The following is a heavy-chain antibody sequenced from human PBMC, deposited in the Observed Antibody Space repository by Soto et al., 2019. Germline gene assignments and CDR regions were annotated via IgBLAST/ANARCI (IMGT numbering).Heavy chain of an antibody. CDR1: GYTLTELS. V-gene: IGHV1-24*01. J-gene: IGHJ6*03. D-gene: IGHD3-16*01. CDR3: ATVYTAAWSTHNYYYMDV. Sequence: ASVKVSCKASGYTLTELSIHWVRQAPGKGLEWMGGFDPEDGETLYAQKFQGRVTMTEDTSTDTAYMDLSSLSSEDTAVYYCATVYTAAWSTHNYYYMDVWGKGTTVTVSS. CDR2: FDPEDGET.